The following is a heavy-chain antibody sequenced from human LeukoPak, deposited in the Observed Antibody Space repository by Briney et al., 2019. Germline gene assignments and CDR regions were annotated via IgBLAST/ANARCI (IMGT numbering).Heavy chain of an antibody. D-gene: IGHD2-2*01. CDR2: ITGSGDSA. J-gene: IGHJ4*02. CDR3: AKDEAWRPAAD. Sequence: GGSLRLSCAPSGFTFTNYAMSWVRQAPGKGLEWVSSITGSGDSAYYAGSVKGRFTISRDNSKDTLYLQMNSLRAEDTAIYFCAKDEAWRPAADWGQGTLVTVSS. V-gene: IGHV3-23*01. CDR1: GFTFTNYA.